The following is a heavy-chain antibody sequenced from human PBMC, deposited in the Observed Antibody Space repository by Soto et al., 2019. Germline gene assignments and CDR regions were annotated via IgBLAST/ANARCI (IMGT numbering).Heavy chain of an antibody. CDR1: GGTFSSYA. V-gene: IGHV1-69*13. Sequence: SVKVSCKASGGTFSSYAISWVRQAPGQGLEWMGGIIPIFGTANYAQKFQGRVTITADESTSTAYMELSSLRSEDTAVYYCARVKRYFDWLFPYTPWGQGTLVTVSS. D-gene: IGHD3-9*01. J-gene: IGHJ5*02. CDR2: IIPIFGTA. CDR3: ARVKRYFDWLFPYTP.